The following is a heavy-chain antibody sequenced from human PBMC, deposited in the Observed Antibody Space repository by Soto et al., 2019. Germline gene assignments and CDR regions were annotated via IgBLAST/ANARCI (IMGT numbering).Heavy chain of an antibody. CDR2: INSDGSST. Sequence: GSLRLSCAASGFTFSSYWMHWVRQAPGKGLVWVSRINSDGSSTSYADSVKGRFTISRDNAKNTLYLQMNSLRAEDTAVYYCARDYSRYNWFDPWGQGTLVTVSS. D-gene: IGHD6-13*01. CDR1: GFTFSSYW. J-gene: IGHJ5*02. V-gene: IGHV3-74*01. CDR3: ARDYSRYNWFDP.